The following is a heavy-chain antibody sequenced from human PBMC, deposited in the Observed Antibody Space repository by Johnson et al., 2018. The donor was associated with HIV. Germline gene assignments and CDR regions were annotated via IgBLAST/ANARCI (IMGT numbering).Heavy chain of an antibody. J-gene: IGHJ3*02. Sequence: QVQLVESGGGLAKPAWSPRLSCAASQFTFSSYYMNCVRQAPGKGLEYVSAISSNGGSTYYADSVKGRFTISRDNSKNSLYLQMNSLRAEDTAVYYCAKCIWDSSLIDAFDMWGQGTRVTVSS. CDR1: QFTFSSYY. V-gene: IGHV3-64*04. CDR2: ISSNGGST. D-gene: IGHD6-13*01. CDR3: AKCIWDSSLIDAFDM.